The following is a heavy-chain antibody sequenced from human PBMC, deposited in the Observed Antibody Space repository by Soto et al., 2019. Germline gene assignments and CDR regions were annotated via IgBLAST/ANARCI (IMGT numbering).Heavy chain of an antibody. V-gene: IGHV4-59*01. CDR1: GGSISSYY. CDR3: ARGVRFLEPLDYQDAMDV. Sequence: SETLSVTCTVSGGSISSYYWSWIRQPPGKGLEWIGYIYYSGSTNYNPSLKSRVTISVDTSKNQFSLKLSSVTAADTAVYYCARGVRFLEPLDYQDAMDVRGQGTTVT. J-gene: IGHJ6*02. CDR2: IYYSGST. D-gene: IGHD3-3*01.